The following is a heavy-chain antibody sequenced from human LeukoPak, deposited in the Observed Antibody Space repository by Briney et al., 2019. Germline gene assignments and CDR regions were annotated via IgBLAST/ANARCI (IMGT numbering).Heavy chain of an antibody. CDR2: IYPGGSDT. V-gene: IGHV5-51*01. D-gene: IGHD3-10*01. Sequence: GESLKISLKGSGYRFTSYWIGWVPQMPGKGLEWMGIIYPGGSDTRYSPSFQGQVTISADKSISPAYLQWSSLKASDTAMYYCALLWFGELFDYWGQGTLVTVSS. J-gene: IGHJ4*02. CDR3: ALLWFGELFDY. CDR1: GYRFTSYW.